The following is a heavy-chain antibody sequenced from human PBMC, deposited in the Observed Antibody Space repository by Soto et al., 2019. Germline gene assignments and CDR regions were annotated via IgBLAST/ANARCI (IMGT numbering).Heavy chain of an antibody. D-gene: IGHD2-2*02. CDR1: GYTFTGYY. V-gene: IGHV1-2*02. CDR2: INPNSGGT. CDR3: AREVDCSSTSCYIGRSGMDV. Sequence: GASVKVSCKASGYTFTGYYMHWVRQAPGQGLEWMGWINPNSGGTNYAQKFQGRVTMTRDTSISTAYMELSRLRSDDTAVYYCAREVDCSSTSCYIGRSGMDVWGQGTTVTVSS. J-gene: IGHJ6*02.